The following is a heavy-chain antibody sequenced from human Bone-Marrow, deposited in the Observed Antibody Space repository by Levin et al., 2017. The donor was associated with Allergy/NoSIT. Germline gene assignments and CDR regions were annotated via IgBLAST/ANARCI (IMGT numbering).Heavy chain of an antibody. CDR3: ARDRSVGPVSSQLYYFDS. J-gene: IGHJ4*02. CDR1: GFPFSTYG. V-gene: IGHV3-21*04. Sequence: GESLKISCEASGFPFSTYGMNWVRQAPGKGLEWVAHISAYSSEIFYADSVNGRFTISRDTATNLLYLQMDSLRADDTAMYYCARDRSVGPVSSQLYYFDSWGQGTLVTVSS. D-gene: IGHD1-1*01. CDR2: ISAYSSEI.